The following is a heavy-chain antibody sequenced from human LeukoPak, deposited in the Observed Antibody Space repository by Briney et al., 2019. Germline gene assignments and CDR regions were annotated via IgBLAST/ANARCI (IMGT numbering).Heavy chain of an antibody. J-gene: IGHJ2*01. CDR1: GFTFSSYW. Sequence: GGSLRLSCAASGFTFSSYWMSWVRQAPGKGLEWVANIKQDGSEKYYVDSVKGRFTISRDNAKNSLYLQMNSLRAEDTAVYYCAKTIVLMVYAIPRYFDLWGRGTLVTVSS. CDR2: IKQDGSEK. V-gene: IGHV3-7*01. D-gene: IGHD2-8*01. CDR3: AKTIVLMVYAIPRYFDL.